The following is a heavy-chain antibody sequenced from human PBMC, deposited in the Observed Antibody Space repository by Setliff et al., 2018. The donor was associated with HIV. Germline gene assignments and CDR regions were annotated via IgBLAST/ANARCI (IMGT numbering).Heavy chain of an antibody. V-gene: IGHV4-61*09. CDR1: GGSISSGIYY. CDR3: ARAPTGVTNAFDI. D-gene: IGHD2-8*02. Sequence: SETLSLPCTVSGGSISSGIYYWIWIRQPAGKGLEWIGHVYTTGGTNCNPSLESRLTISVDTSRNQFSLRLGSVTAADTAVYYCARAPTGVTNAFDIWGQGTMVTVSS. J-gene: IGHJ3*02. CDR2: VYTTGGT.